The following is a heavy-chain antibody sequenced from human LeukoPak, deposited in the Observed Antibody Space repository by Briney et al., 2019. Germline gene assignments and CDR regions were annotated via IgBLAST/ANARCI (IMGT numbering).Heavy chain of an antibody. V-gene: IGHV3-23*01. CDR1: GFTFSSYA. J-gene: IGHJ5*02. CDR2: ISDSGGTT. Sequence: GGSLRLSCAASGFTFSSYAMSWVRHAPGEGLEWVSAISDSGGTTYYADSVRGRFTISRDNSKNTLYLQMNSLRGEDTAVYYCAKLTRGYCSSTACPNWFDPWGQGTLVTVSS. CDR3: AKLTRGYCSSTACPNWFDP. D-gene: IGHD2-2*01.